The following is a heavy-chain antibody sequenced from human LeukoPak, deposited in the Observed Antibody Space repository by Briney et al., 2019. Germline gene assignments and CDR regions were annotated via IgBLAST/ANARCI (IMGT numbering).Heavy chain of an antibody. V-gene: IGHV5-51*03. CDR3: ARSHIAALQDY. J-gene: IGHJ4*02. CDR2: IYPADSDT. CDR1: GYSFSSYW. D-gene: IGHD6-13*01. Sequence: GESLKISCKGSGYSFSSYWIVWVRQMPGKGLEWMGSIYPADSDTKYSPSFQGQVTVSADKSISTAYLQWSSLKASDTAMYYCARSHIAALQDYWGQGTLVTVSS.